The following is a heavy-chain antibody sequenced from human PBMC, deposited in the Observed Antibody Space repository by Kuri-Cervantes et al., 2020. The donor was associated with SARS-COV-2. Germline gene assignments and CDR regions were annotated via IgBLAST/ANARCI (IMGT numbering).Heavy chain of an antibody. CDR1: GFTFSTYG. D-gene: IGHD1-26*01. V-gene: IGHV3-30*03. Sequence: LSLTCAASGFTFSTYGMHWVRQAPGKGLEWVALISYDGNEYYADSVRGRFTISRDNSKNTLYLQLNNLRTEDTAVYYCAGFPEWELLPFDIWGQGTMVTGSS. CDR3: AGFPEWELLPFDI. CDR2: ISYDGNE. J-gene: IGHJ3*02.